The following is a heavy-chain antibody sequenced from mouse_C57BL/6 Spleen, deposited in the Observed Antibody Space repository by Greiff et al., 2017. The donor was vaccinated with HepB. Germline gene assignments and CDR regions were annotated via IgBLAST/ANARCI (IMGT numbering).Heavy chain of an antibody. V-gene: IGHV5-9*01. J-gene: IGHJ2*01. CDR2: ISGGGGNT. D-gene: IGHD1-1*01. Sequence: EVKLMESGGGLVKPGGSLKLSCAASGFTFSSYTMSWVRQTPEKRLEWVATISGGGGNTYYPDSVKGRFTISRDNAKNTLYLQMSSLRSEDTALYYCARRTSSSYFDYWGQGTTLTVSS. CDR3: ARRTSSSYFDY. CDR1: GFTFSSYT.